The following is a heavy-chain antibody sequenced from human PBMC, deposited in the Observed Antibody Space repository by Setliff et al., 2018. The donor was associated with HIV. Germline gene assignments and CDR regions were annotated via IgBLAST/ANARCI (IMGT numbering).Heavy chain of an antibody. CDR1: GGSISSYY. D-gene: IGHD2-2*01. CDR3: AKPDGKYPFDH. J-gene: IGHJ4*02. Sequence: KPSETLSLTCAVSGGSISSYYWSWIRQPPGKGLEWIGSINYSGNTYYKSSLKSRVTISVDTSKNQFSLSLSSMTAADTAVYYCAKPDGKYPFDHWGLGTLVTVSS. V-gene: IGHV4-59*05. CDR2: INYSGNT.